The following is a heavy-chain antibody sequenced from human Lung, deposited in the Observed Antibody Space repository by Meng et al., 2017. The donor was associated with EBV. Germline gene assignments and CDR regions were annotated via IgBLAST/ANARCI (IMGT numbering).Heavy chain of an antibody. V-gene: IGHV4-39*01. CDR1: GDSISSSSYY. J-gene: IGHJ4*02. D-gene: IGHD3-16*02. Sequence: QLQLQGSGPVLVKPPDSLSSTCTFSGDSISSSSYYWAWIRQPPGKGLEWIGTIYYSGSTSYNPSLKSRVTISVDTSKSQFSLNLSSVTAADTAVYYCARHAHDYIWGSYRYWDYWGQGTLVTVSS. CDR2: IYYSGST. CDR3: ARHAHDYIWGSYRYWDY.